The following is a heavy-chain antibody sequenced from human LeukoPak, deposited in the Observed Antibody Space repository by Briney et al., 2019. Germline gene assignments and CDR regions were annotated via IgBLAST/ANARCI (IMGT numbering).Heavy chain of an antibody. CDR2: SRNKATGYTT. CDR1: GFTFSDHY. Sequence: PGGSLRLSCATSGFTFSDHYMDWVRQAPGKGLEWVGRSRNKATGYTTEYAASVRGRFTVSRDDSKNALILQMNSLKTDDTVLYYCARGFNSFDIWGQGTTVTVSS. D-gene: IGHD5-24*01. CDR3: ARGFNSFDI. J-gene: IGHJ3*02. V-gene: IGHV3-72*01.